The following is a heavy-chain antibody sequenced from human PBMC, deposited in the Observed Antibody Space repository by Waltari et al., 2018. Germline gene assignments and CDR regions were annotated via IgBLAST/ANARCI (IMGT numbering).Heavy chain of an antibody. CDR1: GDSMNSRSYS. CDR3: ARLDPNGFDDS. V-gene: IGHV4-39*01. D-gene: IGHD2-8*01. J-gene: IGHJ4*02. CDR2: MYITGLR. Sequence: QLQLQESGPGLVKPSETLSLTCFVSGDSMNSRSYSWGWIRQSPGRGLEWVGQMYITGLREYSPSLRSRGSISIDRSKSQCSLTLTSLTAADTAVYHCARLDPNGFDDSWGQGTLVTVST.